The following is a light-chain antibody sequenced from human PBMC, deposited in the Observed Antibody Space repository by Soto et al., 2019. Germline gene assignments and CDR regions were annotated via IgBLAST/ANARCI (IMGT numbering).Light chain of an antibody. CDR1: GSDIGAYNF. V-gene: IGLV2-8*01. CDR2: EDT. CDR3: CSYASGSMA. J-gene: IGLJ3*02. Sequence: QSALAQPPSASGSPGQSVTISCTGSGSDIGAYNFVSWYQQHPGKAPKLMIYEDTERPSGVSSRFSGSKSGNTASLTISGLQAEDEADYYCCSYASGSMAFGGGTKLTVL.